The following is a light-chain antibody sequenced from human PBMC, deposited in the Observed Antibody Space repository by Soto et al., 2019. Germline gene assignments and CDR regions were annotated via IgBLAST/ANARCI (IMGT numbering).Light chain of an antibody. J-gene: IGKJ1*01. V-gene: IGKV3-20*01. CDR3: QHYADSLWR. Sequence: EMVLTQSPGTLSLSPGERATLSCRASQSVRSSCLAWYQQKPGQAPRLLIYAASNRATGIPVRFSGSGSGTDFTLTISRLEPEDFAVYYCQHYADSLWRFGPGTQVEIK. CDR1: QSVRSSC. CDR2: AAS.